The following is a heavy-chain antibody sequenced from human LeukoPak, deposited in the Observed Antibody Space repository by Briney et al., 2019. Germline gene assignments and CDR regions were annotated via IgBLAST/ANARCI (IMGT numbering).Heavy chain of an antibody. CDR3: AREILGGFNPGAY. V-gene: IGHV4-4*02. J-gene: IGHJ4*02. Sequence: NTSETLSLTCTVSLDSTTSNFWSWVRQPPGKGLEGIGEIHRSGSPNYNPSLQSLVTISIDRSRNLIVLELSSVAAADTAVYYCAREILGGFNPGAYWGQGTLVTVSS. CDR1: LDSTTSNF. CDR2: IHRSGSP. D-gene: IGHD1-14*01.